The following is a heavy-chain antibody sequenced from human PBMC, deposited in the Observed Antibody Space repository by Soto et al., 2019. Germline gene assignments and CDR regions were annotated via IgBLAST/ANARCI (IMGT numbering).Heavy chain of an antibody. D-gene: IGHD1-1*01. CDR2: IYYTGHT. CDR3: ARQGTTGARNWFDF. Sequence: SETLSLTCTVSGGSINSTDYYWNWIRQPPGKGLEWIGYIYYTGHTYYNPSLKSRVTISVDTSKNQFSLKLTSVTAADTAVYYCARQGTTGARNWFDFSGQGTLVPGSS. V-gene: IGHV4-30-4*01. J-gene: IGHJ5*01. CDR1: GGSINSTDYY.